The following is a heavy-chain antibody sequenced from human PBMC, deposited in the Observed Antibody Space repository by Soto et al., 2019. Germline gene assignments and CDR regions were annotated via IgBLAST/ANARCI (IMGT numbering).Heavy chain of an antibody. D-gene: IGHD5-12*01. CDR3: ARDQTKWLTDAFDI. CDR1: GYTFISCG. CDR2: ISPYNGNT. V-gene: IGHV1-18*01. J-gene: IGHJ3*02. Sequence: HVQLVQSGAEVKKPGASLKVSCKASGYTFISCGVIWVRQAPGQGLEWLGWISPYNGNTNYAQKFRGRITMTTDTSTSTVYMDLRSLRTDDTAVYYCARDQTKWLTDAFDIWGQGTMVVVSS.